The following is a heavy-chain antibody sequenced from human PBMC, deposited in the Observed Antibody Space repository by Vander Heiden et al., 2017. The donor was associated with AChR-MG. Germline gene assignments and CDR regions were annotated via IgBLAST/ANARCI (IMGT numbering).Heavy chain of an antibody. V-gene: IGHV1-69*01. CDR1: GGTFSSYA. CDR2: IIPIFGTA. D-gene: IGHD3-10*02. CDR3: ARGSDYVRGPTPYDYYYYMDV. J-gene: IGHJ6*03. Sequence: QVQLVQSGAEVKQPGSSVKVSCKASGGTFSSYAISWVRKAPGQGLEWMGGIIPIFGTANYAQKLQGRVTITADESTSTAYMELSSLRSEDTAVYYCARGSDYVRGPTPYDYYYYMDVWGKGTTVTVSS.